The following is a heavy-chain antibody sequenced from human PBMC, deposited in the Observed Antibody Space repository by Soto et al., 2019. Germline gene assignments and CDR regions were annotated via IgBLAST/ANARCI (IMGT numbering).Heavy chain of an antibody. D-gene: IGHD3-10*01. CDR1: GFTFSSYA. CDR2: ISYDGSNK. V-gene: IGHV3-30-3*01. CDR3: ARERAMVRGVMDV. Sequence: GGSLRLSCAASGFTFSSYAMHWVRQAPGKGLEWVAVISYDGSNKYYADSVKGRFTISRDNSKNTLYLQMNSLRAEDTAVYYCARERAMVRGVMDVWGQGTTVTVSS. J-gene: IGHJ6*02.